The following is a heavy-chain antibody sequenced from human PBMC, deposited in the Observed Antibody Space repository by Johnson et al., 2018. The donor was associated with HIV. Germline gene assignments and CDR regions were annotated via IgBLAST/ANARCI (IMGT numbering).Heavy chain of an antibody. CDR3: AGSPSEWYAFDI. CDR1: GFTVSSNY. Sequence: QVQLVESGGGLIQPGGSLRLSCAASGFTVSSNYMSWIRQAPGKGLEWVSYISSSGSTIYYADSVKGRFTISRDNAKNSLYLQMNSLRAEDTAVYYLAGSPSEWYAFDIWGQGTRVTVAS. D-gene: IGHD3-3*01. V-gene: IGHV3-11*04. J-gene: IGHJ3*02. CDR2: ISSSGSTI.